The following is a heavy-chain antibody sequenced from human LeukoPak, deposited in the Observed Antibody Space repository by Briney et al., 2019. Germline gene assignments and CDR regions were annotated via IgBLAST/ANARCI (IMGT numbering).Heavy chain of an antibody. D-gene: IGHD4-23*01. Sequence: SETLSLTCTVSGGSISSGDYYWSWIRQPPGKGLEWIGYIYYSGSTYYNPSLKSRVTISVDTSKNQFSLKLSSVTAADTAVYYCARFLTGGIYYFGYWGQGTLVTVSS. J-gene: IGHJ4*02. CDR1: GGSISSGDYY. CDR3: ARFLTGGIYYFGY. V-gene: IGHV4-30-4*08. CDR2: IYYSGST.